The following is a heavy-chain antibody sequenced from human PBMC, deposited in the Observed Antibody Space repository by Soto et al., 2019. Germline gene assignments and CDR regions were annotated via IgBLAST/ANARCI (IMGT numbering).Heavy chain of an antibody. J-gene: IGHJ6*01. Sequence: QVQLVESGGGVVQPGRSLRLSCAASGFTFSSYGMHWVRQAPGKGLEWVAVIWYDGSNKYYADSVKGRFTISRDNSKNTLYLQMNSLRAEDTAVYYCARVGQQLVKGGYYYYYGMDVW. CDR2: IWYDGSNK. D-gene: IGHD6-13*01. CDR1: GFTFSSYG. CDR3: ARVGQQLVKGGYYYYYGMDV. V-gene: IGHV3-33*01.